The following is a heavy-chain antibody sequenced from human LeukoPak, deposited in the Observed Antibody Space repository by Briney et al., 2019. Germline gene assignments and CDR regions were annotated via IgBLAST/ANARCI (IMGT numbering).Heavy chain of an antibody. CDR1: GDSISPYY. V-gene: IGHV4-59*01. CDR3: ARDKVPGDY. Sequence: NPSETLSLTCTASGDSISPYYWNWIRQPPGKGLEWIGYIYYTGSADYNPALKSRVTISVDTSKNQFSLKLSSVTAADTAVYYCARDKVPGDYWGQRTLVTVSS. CDR2: IYYTGSA. J-gene: IGHJ4*02. D-gene: IGHD1-1*01.